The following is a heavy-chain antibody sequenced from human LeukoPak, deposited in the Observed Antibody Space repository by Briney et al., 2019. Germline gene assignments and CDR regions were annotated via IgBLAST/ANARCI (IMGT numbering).Heavy chain of an antibody. Sequence: GGSLRLSCAASGFTFDDYAMHWARQAPGKGLEWVSGISWNSGSIGYADSVKGRFTISRDNAKNSLYLQMNSLRDEDTAVYYCATIMRHSSGYYSLWYFDLWGRGTLVTVSS. CDR1: GFTFDDYA. CDR2: ISWNSGSI. J-gene: IGHJ2*01. CDR3: ATIMRHSSGYYSLWYFDL. V-gene: IGHV3-9*01. D-gene: IGHD3-22*01.